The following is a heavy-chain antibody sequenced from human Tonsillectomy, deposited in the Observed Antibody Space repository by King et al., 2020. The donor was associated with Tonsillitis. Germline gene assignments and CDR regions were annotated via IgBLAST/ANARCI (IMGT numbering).Heavy chain of an antibody. D-gene: IGHD3-3*01. CDR2: IYYSGST. Sequence: QLQESGPGLVQPSETLSLTCTVSGGSISSSSYYWGWIRQPPGKGLEWIGSIYYSGSTYYNPSLTSRVTISVDTSKNQFSLKLSSVTAADTAVYYCARGLVLRFLEWLLYPQAFDIWGQGTMVTVSS. CDR1: GGSISSSSYY. V-gene: IGHV4-39*07. J-gene: IGHJ3*02. CDR3: ARGLVLRFLEWLLYPQAFDI.